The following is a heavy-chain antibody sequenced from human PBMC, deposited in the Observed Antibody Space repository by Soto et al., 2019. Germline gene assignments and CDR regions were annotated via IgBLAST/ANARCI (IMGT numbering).Heavy chain of an antibody. V-gene: IGHV3-66*01. D-gene: IGHD3-10*01. J-gene: IGHJ4*02. Sequence: GGSLRLSCAASGFTVSSNYMSWVRQAPGKGLEWVSIIYSGGSTYYADSVKGRFTISRDNSKNTLYLQMNSLRAEDTAVYYCATTLYGSGTYYSSYPPLLRGQGTLVTVSS. CDR1: GFTVSSNY. CDR3: ATTLYGSGTYYSSYPPLL. CDR2: IYSGGST.